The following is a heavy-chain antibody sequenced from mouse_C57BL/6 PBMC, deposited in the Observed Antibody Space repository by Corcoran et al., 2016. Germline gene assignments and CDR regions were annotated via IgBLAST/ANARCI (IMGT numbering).Heavy chain of an antibody. D-gene: IGHD1-1*01. CDR1: GYSITSGYY. Sequence: DVQLQESGPGLVKPSQSLSLTCSVTGYSITSGYYWNWIRQFPGNKLEWMGYISYDGSNNYNPSLKNRISITRDTSKNQFFLKLNSVTTEDTATYYCAREVYYYGSSYPLYFDVGGTGTTVTVSS. CDR3: AREVYYYGSSYPLYFDV. J-gene: IGHJ1*03. CDR2: ISYDGSN. V-gene: IGHV3-6*01.